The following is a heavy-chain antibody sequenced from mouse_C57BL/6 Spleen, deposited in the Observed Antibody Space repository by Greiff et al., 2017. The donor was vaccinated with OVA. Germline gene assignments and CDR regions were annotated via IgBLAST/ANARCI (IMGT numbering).Heavy chain of an antibody. CDR1: GYTFTDYE. Sequence: VQLQQSGAELVRPGASVTLSCKASGYTFTDYEMHWVKQTPVHGLEWIGAIDPETGGTAYNQKFTGKDILTADKSSSTAYIELRSLTSEDSAVYYCTRENGSSYAMDYWGQGTSVTVSS. CDR3: TRENGSSYAMDY. J-gene: IGHJ4*01. V-gene: IGHV1-15*01. D-gene: IGHD1-1*01. CDR2: IDPETGGT.